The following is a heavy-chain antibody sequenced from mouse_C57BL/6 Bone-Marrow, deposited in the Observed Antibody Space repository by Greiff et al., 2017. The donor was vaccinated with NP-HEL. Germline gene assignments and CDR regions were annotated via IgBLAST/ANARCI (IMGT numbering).Heavy chain of an antibody. V-gene: IGHV1-50*01. CDR1: GYTFTSYW. Sequence: QVQLQQPGAELVKPGASVKLSCKASGYTFTSYWMQWVKQRPGQGLEWIGEIDPSDSYTNYNQKFKGKATLTVDTSSSTAYMQLSSLTSEDSAVDYCARGRYYSYYLDYWGQGTTLTVSS. CDR2: IDPSDSYT. D-gene: IGHD1-1*01. CDR3: ARGRYYSYYLDY. J-gene: IGHJ2*01.